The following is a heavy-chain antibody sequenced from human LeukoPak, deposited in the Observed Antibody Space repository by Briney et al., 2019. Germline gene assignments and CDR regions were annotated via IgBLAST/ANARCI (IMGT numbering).Heavy chain of an antibody. CDR3: TKGRGI. CDR1: GGSISSYY. D-gene: IGHD3-10*01. V-gene: IGHV4-59*01. CDR2: IYYSGST. Sequence: SETLSLTCTVSGGSISSYYWSWIRQPPGKGLEWIGYIYYSGSTNYNPSLKSRVAISVDTSKNQFSLKLTSVTAADTAVYYCTKGRGIWGQGTLVTVSS. J-gene: IGHJ4*02.